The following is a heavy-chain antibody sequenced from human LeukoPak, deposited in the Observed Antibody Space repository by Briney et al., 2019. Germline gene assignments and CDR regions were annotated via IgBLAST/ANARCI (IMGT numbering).Heavy chain of an antibody. CDR3: ARDAQWFGGGRNWFDP. V-gene: IGHV1-3*01. J-gene: IGHJ5*02. D-gene: IGHD3-10*01. Sequence: ASVKVSCKASGYTFTSYAMHWVRQAPGQRLEWMGWINAGNGNTKYSQKFQGRVTITRDTSASTAYMELSSLRSEDTAVYYCARDAQWFGGGRNWFDPWGQETLVTVSS. CDR1: GYTFTSYA. CDR2: INAGNGNT.